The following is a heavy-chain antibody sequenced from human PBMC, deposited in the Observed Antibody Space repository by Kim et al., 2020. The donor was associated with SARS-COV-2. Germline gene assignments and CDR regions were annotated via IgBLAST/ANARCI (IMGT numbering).Heavy chain of an antibody. J-gene: IGHJ4*02. V-gene: IGHV1-18*01. CDR3: AREIGIGESPIYFDF. CDR2: ISGYNGNR. CDR1: GYKFDKFG. Sequence: ASVKVSCKASGYKFDKFGISWVRQAPGQGLEWMGWISGYNGNRKYAQKLQGRVTITTDTSTTTAYMELRRLRSDEPAVYYCAREIGIGESPIYFDFWGQGTLVSVSS.